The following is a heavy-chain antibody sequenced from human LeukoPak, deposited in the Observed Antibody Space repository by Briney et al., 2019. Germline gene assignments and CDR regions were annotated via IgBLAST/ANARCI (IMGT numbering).Heavy chain of an antibody. CDR3: ARGDPHADL. J-gene: IGHJ5*02. V-gene: IGHV3-48*03. CDR2: ITISGHTK. Sequence: GGSLRLSCAASGFDLSTYEMNWVRQAPGKGMEWIADITISGHTKNYADSVKGRFTISRDNARTSLYLQMNSLRVEDTGVYYCARGDPHADLWGQGTLVTVSS. CDR1: GFDLSTYE.